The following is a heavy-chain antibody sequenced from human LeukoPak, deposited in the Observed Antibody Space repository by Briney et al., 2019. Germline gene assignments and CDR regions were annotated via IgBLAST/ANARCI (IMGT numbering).Heavy chain of an antibody. J-gene: IGHJ3*02. CDR3: ARDRRGVVPAATVPAFDI. Sequence: GGSLRLSCAASGFTFSSYGMHWVRQAPGKGLEWVAVIWYDGSNKYYADSVKGRFTISRDNSKNTLYLQMSSLRAEDTAVYYCARDRRGVVPAATVPAFDIWGQGTMVTVSS. CDR2: IWYDGSNK. CDR1: GFTFSSYG. D-gene: IGHD2-2*01. V-gene: IGHV3-33*01.